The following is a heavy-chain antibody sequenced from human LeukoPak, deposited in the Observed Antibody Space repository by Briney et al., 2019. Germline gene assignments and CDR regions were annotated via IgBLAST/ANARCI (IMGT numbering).Heavy chain of an antibody. CDR3: AKDAANILYYFDY. CDR1: GFTFTNHG. D-gene: IGHD2-15*01. V-gene: IGHV3-30*02. CDR2: IWDDGSDK. Sequence: GGSLRLSCVASGFTFTNHGMHWVRQAPGKGLEWVASIWDDGSDKYSADSVRGRFTISRDNSKKTLYLQMNSLRAEDTAVYYCAKDAANILYYFDYWGQGALVTVSS. J-gene: IGHJ4*02.